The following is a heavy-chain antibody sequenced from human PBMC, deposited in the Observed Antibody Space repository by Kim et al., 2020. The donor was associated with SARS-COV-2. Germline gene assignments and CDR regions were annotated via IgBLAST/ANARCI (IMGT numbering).Heavy chain of an antibody. V-gene: IGHV3-74*01. D-gene: IGHD5-18*01. J-gene: IGHJ4*02. Sequence: STTIYADSVKGRFTISRDNAKNTVYMQMNSLRAEDTAVYYCARAYTAPDYWGQGTLVTVSS. CDR3: ARAYTAPDY. CDR2: STT.